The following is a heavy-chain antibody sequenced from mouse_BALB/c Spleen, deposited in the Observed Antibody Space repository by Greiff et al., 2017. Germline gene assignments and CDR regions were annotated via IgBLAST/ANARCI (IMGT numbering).Heavy chain of an antibody. J-gene: IGHJ2*01. CDR2: ISYSGST. D-gene: IGHD4-1*01. CDR1: GDSITSGY. V-gene: IGHV3-8*02. CDR3: ARSELTGYYFDY. Sequence: EVKLMESGPSLVKPSQTLSLTCSVTGDSITSGYWNWIRKFPGNKLEYMGYISYSGSTYYNPSLKSRISITRDTSKNQYYLQLNSVTTEDTATYYCARSELTGYYFDYWGQGTTLTVSS.